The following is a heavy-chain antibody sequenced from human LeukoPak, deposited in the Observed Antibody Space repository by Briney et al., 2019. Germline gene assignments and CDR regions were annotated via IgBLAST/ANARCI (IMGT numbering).Heavy chain of an antibody. D-gene: IGHD6-13*01. V-gene: IGHV3-74*01. J-gene: IGHJ5*02. Sequence: GGSLRLSCAASGFTFSNNWMHWDRQVPGKGLVWVSRISSDGSTTTYADSVRGRFTISRDNAKNTLYLQMNNLRAEDTAVYYCVKPRYTSSSFNPWGQGTLVTVSS. CDR2: ISSDGSTT. CDR3: VKPRYTSSSFNP. CDR1: GFTFSNNW.